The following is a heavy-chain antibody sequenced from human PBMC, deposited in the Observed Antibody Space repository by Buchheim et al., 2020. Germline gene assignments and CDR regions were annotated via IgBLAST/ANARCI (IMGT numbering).Heavy chain of an antibody. Sequence: QVQLQESGPGLVKPSQTLSLTCTVSGGSISSGGYYWSWIRQHPGKGLEWIGNMYYSGSTYYNPSLKSRVTISVDTSKNPFSLKLSSVTAADTAVYYCARRGRGLGYCRSTTCYTAFDNWGQGTL. CDR1: GGSISSGGYY. D-gene: IGHD2-2*02. CDR2: MYYSGST. CDR3: ARRGRGLGYCRSTTCYTAFDN. V-gene: IGHV4-39*01. J-gene: IGHJ4*02.